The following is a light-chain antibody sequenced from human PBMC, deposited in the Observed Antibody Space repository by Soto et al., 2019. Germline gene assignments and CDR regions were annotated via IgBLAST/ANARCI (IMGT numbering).Light chain of an antibody. CDR1: QSISTY. V-gene: IGKV3-11*01. J-gene: IGKJ4*01. CDR2: DAS. CDR3: QQYVSIPLT. Sequence: EIVLTQSPSTLSLSPGESATLSCRASQSISTYLAWYQQKPGQAPRLLIYDASKRITGIPARFSGSGSGTDFTLTISRLAPEDFAVYYCQQYVSIPLTFGGGTKVDIK.